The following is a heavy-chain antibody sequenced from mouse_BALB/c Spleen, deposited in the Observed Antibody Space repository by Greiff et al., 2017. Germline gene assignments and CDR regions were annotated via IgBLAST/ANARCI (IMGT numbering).Heavy chain of an antibody. J-gene: IGHJ1*01. V-gene: IGHV1-77*01. CDR2: IYPGSGNT. Sequence: QVQLQQSGAELARPGASVKLSCKASGYTFTDYYINWVKQRTGQGLEWIGEIYPGSGNTYYNEKFKGKATLTADKSSSTAYMQLSSLTSEDSAVYFCAYYRYDEDWYFDVWGAGTTVTVSA. CDR1: GYTFTDYY. CDR3: AYYRYDEDWYFDV. D-gene: IGHD2-14*01.